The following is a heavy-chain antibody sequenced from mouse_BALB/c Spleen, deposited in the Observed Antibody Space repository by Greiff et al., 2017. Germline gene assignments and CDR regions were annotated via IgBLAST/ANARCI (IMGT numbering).Heavy chain of an antibody. V-gene: IGHV5-6*01. D-gene: IGHD2-1*01. CDR2: ISSGGSYT. CDR1: GFTFSSYG. CDR3: ARHDGNYDAMDY. Sequence: EVKLMESGGDLVKPGGSLKLSCAASGFTFSSYGMSWVRQTPDKRLEWVATISSGGSYTYYPDSVKGRFTISRDNAKNTLYLQMSSLKSEDTAMYYCARHDGNYDAMDYWGQGTSVTVSS. J-gene: IGHJ4*01.